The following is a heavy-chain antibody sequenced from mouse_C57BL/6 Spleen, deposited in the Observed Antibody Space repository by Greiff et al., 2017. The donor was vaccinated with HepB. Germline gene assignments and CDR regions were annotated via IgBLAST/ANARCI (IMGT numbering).Heavy chain of an antibody. CDR3: AGHYYGSSLYAMDY. J-gene: IGHJ4*01. V-gene: IGHV1-72*01. D-gene: IGHD1-1*01. CDR1: GYTFTSYW. CDR2: IDPNSGGT. Sequence: QVQLQQPGAELVKPGASVKLSCEASGYTFTSYWMHWVKQRPGRGLEWIGRIDPNSGGTKYNEKFKSKATLTVDKPSSTAYMQLSSLTSEDSAVYYCAGHYYGSSLYAMDYWGQGTSVTVSS.